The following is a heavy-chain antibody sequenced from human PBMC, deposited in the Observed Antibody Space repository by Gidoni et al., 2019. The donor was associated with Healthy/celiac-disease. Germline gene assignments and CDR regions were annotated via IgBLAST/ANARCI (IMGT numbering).Heavy chain of an antibody. CDR2: IIPILGIA. D-gene: IGHD2-2*01. V-gene: IGHV1-69*04. J-gene: IGHJ4*02. CDR1: GGTFSSYA. Sequence: QVQLVQSGAEVKKPGSSVKVSCKASGGTFSSYAISWVRQAPGQGLEWMGRIIPILGIANYAQKFQGRVTITADKSTSTAYMELSSLRSEDTAVYYCARDLTIPATAPYYFDYWGQGTLVTVSS. CDR3: ARDLTIPATAPYYFDY.